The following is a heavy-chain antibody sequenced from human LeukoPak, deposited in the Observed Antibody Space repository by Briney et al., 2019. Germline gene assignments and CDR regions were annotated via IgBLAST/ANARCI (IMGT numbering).Heavy chain of an antibody. J-gene: IGHJ4*02. Sequence: PSETLSLTCTVSGVSITTYYWSWIRQPPGKGLEWIGFIYYSGNTNYNPSLKSRVTISVDTSKNQFSLKLSSVTAADTAVYYCARQRWFDYWGQGTLVTVSS. D-gene: IGHD4-23*01. CDR3: ARQRWFDY. CDR1: GVSITTYY. CDR2: IYYSGNT. V-gene: IGHV4-59*08.